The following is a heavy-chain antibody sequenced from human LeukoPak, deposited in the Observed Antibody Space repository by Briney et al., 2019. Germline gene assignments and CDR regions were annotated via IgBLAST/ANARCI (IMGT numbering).Heavy chain of an antibody. D-gene: IGHD3-16*01. J-gene: IGHJ4*02. V-gene: IGHV3-30*04. CDR2: VSFHGTDK. CDR1: GFTLSNYA. Sequence: GGSLRLSCAASGFTLSNYAMNWVRQAPGKGLDWVAVVSFHGTDKFYADSVKGRFTISRDNAKNSLYLQMNSLRAEDTAVYYCARGGSFTYFDYWGQGTLVTVSS. CDR3: ARGGSFTYFDY.